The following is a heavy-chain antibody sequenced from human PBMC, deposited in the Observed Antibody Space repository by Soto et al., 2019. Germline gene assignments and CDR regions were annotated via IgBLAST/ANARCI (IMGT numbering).Heavy chain of an antibody. CDR3: ARGSDSSGYYYPVGYFDY. D-gene: IGHD3-22*01. CDR2: INAGNGNT. V-gene: IGHV1-3*01. J-gene: IGHJ4*02. CDR1: GYTFTSYA. Sequence: ASVKVSCKASGYTFTSYAMHWVRQAPGQRLEWMGWINAGNGNTKYSQKFQGRVTITRDTSASTAYMELSSLRSEDTAVYYCARGSDSSGYYYPVGYFDYWGQGTLVTSPQ.